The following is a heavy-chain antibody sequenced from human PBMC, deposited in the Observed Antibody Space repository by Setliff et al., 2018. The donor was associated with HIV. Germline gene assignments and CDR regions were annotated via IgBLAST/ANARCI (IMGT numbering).Heavy chain of an antibody. D-gene: IGHD2-8*02. Sequence: PGGSLRLSCAASGFTFSSYAMSWVRQAPGKGLEWVSVISGSGGTTYYADSVKGRFTISRDNSKNTLYLQMNSLRTDDTAVYYCAKSLLVAGNDYWGQGTLVTVSS. CDR3: AKSLLVAGNDY. CDR1: GFTFSSYA. V-gene: IGHV3-23*01. J-gene: IGHJ4*02. CDR2: ISGSGGTT.